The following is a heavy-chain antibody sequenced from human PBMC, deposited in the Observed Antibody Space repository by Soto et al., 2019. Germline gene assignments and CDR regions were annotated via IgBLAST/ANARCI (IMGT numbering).Heavy chain of an antibody. CDR2: ISGSGGST. CDR3: AKDPPNYGDPYYYYGMDV. D-gene: IGHD4-17*01. V-gene: IGHV3-23*01. J-gene: IGHJ6*02. Sequence: GSLRLSCAASGFTFSSYAMSWVRQAPGKGLEWVSAISGSGGSTYYADSVRGRFTISRDNSKNTLCLQMNSLRAEDTAVYYCAKDPPNYGDPYYYYGMDVWGQGTTVTVSS. CDR1: GFTFSSYA.